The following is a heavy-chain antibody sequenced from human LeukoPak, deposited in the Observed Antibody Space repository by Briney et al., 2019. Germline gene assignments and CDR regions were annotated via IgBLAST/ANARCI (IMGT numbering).Heavy chain of an antibody. Sequence: GGSLRLSCAASGFTFSTYTMNWVRQAPGMGLEWVSSISSSSSYIYYADSVKGRFTISRDNAKNSLYLHMNSLRAEDTAVYYCARHVVAVGFDYWGQGTLVTVSS. CDR3: ARHVVAVGFDY. CDR2: ISSSSSYI. CDR1: GFTFSTYT. J-gene: IGHJ4*02. D-gene: IGHD3-22*01. V-gene: IGHV3-21*01.